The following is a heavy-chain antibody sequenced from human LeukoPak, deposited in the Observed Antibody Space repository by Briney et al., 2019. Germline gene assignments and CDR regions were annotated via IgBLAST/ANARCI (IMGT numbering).Heavy chain of an antibody. V-gene: IGHV4-34*01. CDR2: INHSGST. D-gene: IGHD6-19*01. Sequence: SETLSLTCAVYGGSFSGYYWSWIRQPPGKGLEWIGEINHSGSTNYNPSLKSRVTMSVDTSKNQFSLGLSSVTAADTAVYYCARVGSSGWYTWFDPWGQGTLVTVSS. CDR1: GGSFSGYY. J-gene: IGHJ5*02. CDR3: ARVGSSGWYTWFDP.